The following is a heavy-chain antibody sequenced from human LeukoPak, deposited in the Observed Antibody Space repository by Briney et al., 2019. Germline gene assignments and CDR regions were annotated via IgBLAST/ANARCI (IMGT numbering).Heavy chain of an antibody. CDR2: ISSSSSYI. Sequence: GGSLRLSCAASGFTFSSYSMNWVRQAPGKGLEWVSSISSSSSYIYYAGSVKGRFTISRDNAKNSLYLQMNSLRAEDTAVYYCARGGATLFDYWGQGTLVTVSS. J-gene: IGHJ4*02. V-gene: IGHV3-21*01. CDR3: ARGGATLFDY. D-gene: IGHD1-26*01. CDR1: GFTFSSYS.